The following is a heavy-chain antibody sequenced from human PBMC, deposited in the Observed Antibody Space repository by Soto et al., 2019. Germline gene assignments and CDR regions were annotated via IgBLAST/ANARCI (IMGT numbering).Heavy chain of an antibody. CDR1: GGSFSSDSFI. J-gene: IGHJ4*02. CDR3: ARGGYYGSGSLY. V-gene: IGHV4-31*03. D-gene: IGHD3-10*01. Sequence: SETLSLTCSVSGGSFSSDSFIWSWVRQFPGKGLEWIGYINYSGTTYYNPSLRSRITMSVDTSKNQFSLKLSSVTAADTAVYYCARGGYYGSGSLYWGQGTLVTVSS. CDR2: INYSGTT.